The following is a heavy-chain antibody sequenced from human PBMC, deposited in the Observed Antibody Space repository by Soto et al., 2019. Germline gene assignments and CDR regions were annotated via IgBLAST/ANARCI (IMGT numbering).Heavy chain of an antibody. Sequence: SETLSLTCTVSGGSISSYYWSWIRQPPGKGLEWIGYIYYSGSTNYNPSLKSRVTISVDTSKNQFSLKLNSMTAADTAVYYCARLNYDSATTYIDYLCQRTLLTISS. D-gene: IGHD3-16*01. CDR3: ARLNYDSATTYIDY. CDR2: IYYSGST. V-gene: IGHV4-59*08. CDR1: GGSISSYY. J-gene: IGHJ4*01.